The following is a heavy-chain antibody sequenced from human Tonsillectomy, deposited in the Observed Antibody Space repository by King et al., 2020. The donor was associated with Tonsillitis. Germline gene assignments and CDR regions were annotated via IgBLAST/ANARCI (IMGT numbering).Heavy chain of an antibody. D-gene: IGHD5-24*01. V-gene: IGHV5-51*01. CDR2: IFPGDSDI. CDR1: GYTFTAYW. J-gene: IGHJ2*01. Sequence: AQLVQSGAQVKKPGESLKISCTGLGYTFTAYWIGWVRQMPGKGLEWMGIIFPGDSDIRYNPSFQGQVTISADGSMSTAYLEWSSLKASDSGIYYCARHDTDGGYFGLWGRGTPISVSS. CDR3: ARHDTDGGYFGL.